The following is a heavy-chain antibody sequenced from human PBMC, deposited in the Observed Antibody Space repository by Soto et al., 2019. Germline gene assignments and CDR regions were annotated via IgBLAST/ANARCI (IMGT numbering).Heavy chain of an antibody. V-gene: IGHV4-34*01. CDR3: ARVGSSSSVGWFDP. J-gene: IGHJ5*02. CDR2: INHSGST. CDR1: GGSFSGYY. D-gene: IGHD6-13*01. Sequence: SETLSPTCAVYGGSFSGYYWSWIRQPPGKGLEWIGEINHSGSTNYNPSLKSRVTISVDTSKNQFSLKLSSVTAADTAVYYCARVGSSSSVGWFDPWGQGTLVTVSS.